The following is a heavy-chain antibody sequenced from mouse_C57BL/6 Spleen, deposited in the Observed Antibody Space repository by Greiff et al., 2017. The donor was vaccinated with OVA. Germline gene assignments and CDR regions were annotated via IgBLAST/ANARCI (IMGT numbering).Heavy chain of an antibody. V-gene: IGHV14-4*01. CDR2: IDPENGDT. J-gene: IGHJ2*01. CDR1: GFNIKDDY. CDR3: TTGWGY. Sequence: VHVKQSGAELVRPGASVKLSCTASGFNIKDDYMHWVKQRPEQGLEWIGWIDPENGDTEYASKFQGKATITADTSSNTAYLQLSSLTSEDTAVYYCTTGWGYWGQGTTLTVSS. D-gene: IGHD3-3*01.